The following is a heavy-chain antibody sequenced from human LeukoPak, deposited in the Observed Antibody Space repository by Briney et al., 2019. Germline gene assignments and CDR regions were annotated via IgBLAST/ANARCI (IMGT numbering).Heavy chain of an antibody. Sequence: SETLSLTCAVYGGSFSGYYWSWIRQPPGKGLEWIGEINHSGSTNYNPSFKSRVTISVDTSKNQFSLKLSSVTAADTAVYYCARSGQQLDFDYWGQGTLVTVSS. CDR2: INHSGST. V-gene: IGHV4-34*01. CDR1: GGSFSGYY. D-gene: IGHD6-13*01. J-gene: IGHJ4*02. CDR3: ARSGQQLDFDY.